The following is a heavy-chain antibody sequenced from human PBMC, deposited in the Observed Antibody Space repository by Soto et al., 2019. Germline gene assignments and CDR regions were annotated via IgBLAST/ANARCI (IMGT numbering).Heavy chain of an antibody. J-gene: IGHJ4*02. CDR1: GGSISSSSYY. Sequence: QLQLQESGPGLVKPSETLSLTCTVSGGSISSSSYYWGWIRQPPGKGLEWIGSIYYSGSTYYNPSLKSRVTISVDTSKNQFSLKLSSVTAADTAVYYCARHDPITGTTRLDYWGQGTLVTVSS. CDR3: ARHDPITGTTRLDY. D-gene: IGHD1-20*01. CDR2: IYYSGST. V-gene: IGHV4-39*01.